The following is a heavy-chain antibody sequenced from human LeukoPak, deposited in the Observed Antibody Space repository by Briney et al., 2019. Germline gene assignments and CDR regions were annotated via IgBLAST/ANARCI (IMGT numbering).Heavy chain of an antibody. CDR2: IYYSGST. CDR3: ARQTGYCSGGSCRGY. CDR1: GGSISSSSYY. V-gene: IGHV4-39*01. J-gene: IGHJ4*02. D-gene: IGHD2-15*01. Sequence: SETLSLTCTVSGGSISSSSYYWGWIRQPPGKGLEWIGSIYYSGSTYYNPSLKSRVTISVDTSKNQFSLKLSSVTAADTAVYYCARQTGYCSGGSCRGYGGQGTLVTVSS.